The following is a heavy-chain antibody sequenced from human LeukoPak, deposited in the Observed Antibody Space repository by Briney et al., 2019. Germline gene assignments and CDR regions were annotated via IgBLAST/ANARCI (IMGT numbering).Heavy chain of an antibody. V-gene: IGHV3-7*01. CDR2: IKQDGSEK. CDR1: GFTFRSYW. CDR3: ARWLQLPHNFDY. Sequence: AGGSLRLSCAASGFTFRSYWMSWVRQAPGKGLEWVANIKQDGSEKYYVDSVKGRFTISRDNAKNSLYLQMNSLRAEDTAVYYCARWLQLPHNFDYWGQGTLVTVSS. D-gene: IGHD5-24*01. J-gene: IGHJ4*02.